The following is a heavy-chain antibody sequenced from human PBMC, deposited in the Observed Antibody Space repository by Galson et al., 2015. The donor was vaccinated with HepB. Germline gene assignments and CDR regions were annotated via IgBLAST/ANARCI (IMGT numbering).Heavy chain of an antibody. Sequence: TLSLTCAVYGGSFSGYYWSWIRQPPGKGLEWIGEINHSGSTNYNPSLKSRVTISVDTSKNQFSLKLSSVTAADTAVYYCARMGPLRYFDCFDYWGQGTLVTVSS. CDR3: ARMGPLRYFDCFDY. D-gene: IGHD3-9*01. V-gene: IGHV4-34*01. J-gene: IGHJ4*02. CDR2: INHSGST. CDR1: GGSFSGYY.